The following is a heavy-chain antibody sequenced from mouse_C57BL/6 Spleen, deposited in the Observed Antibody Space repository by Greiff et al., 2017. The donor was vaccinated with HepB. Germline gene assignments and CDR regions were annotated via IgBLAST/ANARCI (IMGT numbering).Heavy chain of an antibody. Sequence: EVKLQESGAELVKPGASVKLSCTASGFNIKDYYMHWVKQRTEQGLEWIGRIDPEDGETKYAPKFQGKATITADTSSNTAYLQLSSLTSEDTAVYYVASQLWEGYFDYWGQGTTLTVSS. CDR1: GFNIKDYY. D-gene: IGHD1-1*02. V-gene: IGHV14-2*01. CDR3: ASQLWEGYFDY. CDR2: IDPEDGET. J-gene: IGHJ2*01.